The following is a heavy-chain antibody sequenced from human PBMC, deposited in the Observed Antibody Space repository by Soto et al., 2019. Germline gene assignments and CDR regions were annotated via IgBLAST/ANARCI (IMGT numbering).Heavy chain of an antibody. Sequence: ASVKVSCKASGYTFINYYMHWVRQAPGQGLEWMGIINPNGGSTTYAQKIQGRVTLTRDTSTNTVNMELSSLRSEDTAVYYCAREKWLVRRNDPFDIWGQGTMVTVSS. D-gene: IGHD6-19*01. V-gene: IGHV1-46*01. CDR1: GYTFINYY. J-gene: IGHJ3*02. CDR3: AREKWLVRRNDPFDI. CDR2: INPNGGST.